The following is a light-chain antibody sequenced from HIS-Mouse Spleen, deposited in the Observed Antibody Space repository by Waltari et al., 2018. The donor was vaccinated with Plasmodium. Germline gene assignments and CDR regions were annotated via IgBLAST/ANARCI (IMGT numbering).Light chain of an antibody. Sequence: SYELTQPPSVSVSPGQPPSITCSGDKFGVHYACWYHQKPGQAPVLVIYQDSKRPSGNPERFSGSNSGNTATLTISGTQAMDEADYYCQAWDSSTDYVFGTGTKVTVL. J-gene: IGLJ1*01. CDR3: QAWDSSTDYV. V-gene: IGLV3-1*01. CDR2: QDS. CDR1: KFGVHY.